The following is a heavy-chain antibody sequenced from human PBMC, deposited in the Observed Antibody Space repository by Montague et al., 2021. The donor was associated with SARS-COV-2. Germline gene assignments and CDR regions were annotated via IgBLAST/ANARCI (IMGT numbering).Heavy chain of an antibody. V-gene: IGHV4-59*03. CDR3: ARRHVVSGTVSRRASIWFDS. CDR2: VHHYGNR. Sequence: SETLSLTCTVSSGSIRSHYWTWIRQSPGKGLEWICYVHHYGNRTYYPSLSVRVTMSVDTSKNLFSLRLTSVTAADTGIYYCARRHVVSGTVSRRASIWFDSWGRGIQVTVSS. CDR1: SGSIRSHY. D-gene: IGHD2-21*01. J-gene: IGHJ5*01.